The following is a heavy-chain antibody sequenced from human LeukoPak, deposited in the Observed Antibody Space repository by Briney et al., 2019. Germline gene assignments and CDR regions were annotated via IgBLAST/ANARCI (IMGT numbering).Heavy chain of an antibody. D-gene: IGHD3-10*01. V-gene: IGHV3-30-3*01. J-gene: IGHJ4*02. CDR2: ISYDGSNK. Sequence: GGSLRLSCAASGFTFSSYAMHWVRQAPGKGLEWVAVISYDGSNKYYADSVKGRFTISRDNSKNTLYLQMNSLRAEDTAVYYCARGLGSVWFGNFDYWGQGTLVTVSS. CDR3: ARGLGSVWFGNFDY. CDR1: GFTFSSYA.